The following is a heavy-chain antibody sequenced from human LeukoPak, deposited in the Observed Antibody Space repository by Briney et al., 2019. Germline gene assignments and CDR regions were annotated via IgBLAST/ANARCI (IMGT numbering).Heavy chain of an antibody. J-gene: IGHJ4*02. CDR1: GGSISSYY. V-gene: IGHV4-59*12. CDR3: ARGDSSKVAGTAD. D-gene: IGHD6-19*01. CDR2: IYYSGST. Sequence: SETLSLTCTVSGGSISSYYWSWIRQPPGKGLEWIGYIYYSGSTNYNPSLKSRVTISVDTSKNHFSLKLSSVTAADTAVYYCARGDSSKVAGTADWGQGTLVTVSS.